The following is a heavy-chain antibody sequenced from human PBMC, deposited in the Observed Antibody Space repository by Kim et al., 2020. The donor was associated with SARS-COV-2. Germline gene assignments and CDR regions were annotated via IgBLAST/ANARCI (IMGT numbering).Heavy chain of an antibody. CDR3: AKDIDEYYYDSSGSHFDY. D-gene: IGHD3-22*01. CDR1: GFTFGDYA. V-gene: IGHV3-9*01. J-gene: IGHJ4*02. CDR2: ISWNSGSI. Sequence: GGSLRLSCAASGFTFGDYAMHWVRQAPGKGLEWVSGISWNSGSIGYADSVKGRFTISRDNAKNSLYLQMNSLRAEDTALYYCAKDIDEYYYDSSGSHFDYWGQGTLVTVSS.